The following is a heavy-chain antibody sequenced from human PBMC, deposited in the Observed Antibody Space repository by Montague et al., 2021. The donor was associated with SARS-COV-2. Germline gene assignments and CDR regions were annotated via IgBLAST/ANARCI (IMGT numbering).Heavy chain of an antibody. V-gene: IGHV4-61*03. CDR2: IHYNGYT. CDR3: ARGHIFGPGARGLEH. J-gene: IGHJ5*02. Sequence: SETLSLTCTVSGGLSNTDPSNSDFWSWIRQTPGKELEWIGWIHYNGYTNYNPSLKSRVTISIDTSKRYFSLRLNFLTATDTAVYYCARGHIFGPGARGLEHWGQGTLVTVAS. D-gene: IGHD1-26*01. CDR1: GGLSNTDPSNSDF.